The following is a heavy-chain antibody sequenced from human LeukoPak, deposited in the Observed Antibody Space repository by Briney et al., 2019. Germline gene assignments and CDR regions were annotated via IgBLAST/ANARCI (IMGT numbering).Heavy chain of an antibody. CDR2: ISGSGGST. CDR3: AKRRGYDPRIYYFDY. J-gene: IGHJ4*02. CDR1: GFTFSSYA. V-gene: IGHV3-23*01. D-gene: IGHD5-12*01. Sequence: PGGSLRLSCAASGFTFSSYAMSWVRQAPGKGLEWVSAISGSGGSTYYADSVKGRFTISRVNSKNTLYLQMNSLRAEDTAVYYCAKRRGYDPRIYYFDYWGQGTLVTVSS.